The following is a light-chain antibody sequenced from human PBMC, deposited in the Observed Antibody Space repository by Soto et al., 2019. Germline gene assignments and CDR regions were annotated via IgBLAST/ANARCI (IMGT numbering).Light chain of an antibody. V-gene: IGKV1-39*01. J-gene: IGKJ4*01. Sequence: DIQMTQSPSTLSASVGDRVTITCRASQSISSLLYWFQQKPGQAPKLLIYGASNLQSGVPSRFSGSGSGTDFTHTITSLHPEDLATYYCQQSYNIPLTFGGGTRVEIK. CDR2: GAS. CDR3: QQSYNIPLT. CDR1: QSISSL.